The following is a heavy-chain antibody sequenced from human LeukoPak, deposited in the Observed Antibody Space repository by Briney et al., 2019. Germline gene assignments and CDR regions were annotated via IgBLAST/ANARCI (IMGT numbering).Heavy chain of an antibody. CDR2: IDYSGST. V-gene: IGHV4-61*01. Sequence: PSETLSLTCTVSGGSISSGSYYWSWIRQPPGKGLEWIGCIDYSGSTNYNPSLKSRVNISVDTSKNQFSLKLNSVTAADTAVYYCAREGGSGSYYKWFDPWGQGTLVTVSS. CDR1: GGSISSGSYY. CDR3: AREGGSGSYYKWFDP. D-gene: IGHD3-10*01. J-gene: IGHJ5*02.